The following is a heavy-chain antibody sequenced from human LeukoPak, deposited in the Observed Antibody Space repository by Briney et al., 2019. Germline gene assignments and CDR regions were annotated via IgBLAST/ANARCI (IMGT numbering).Heavy chain of an antibody. Sequence: ASVTVSCTASGYTFTTYEIIWVRQAPGQGLEWMGWINTRNGNANYAHPLQGRVTMTTDTSTSTSYMELASLRFDDTAIYYCARNHLGLGLWGQGTLVTVSS. J-gene: IGHJ4*02. CDR3: ARNHLGLGL. V-gene: IGHV1-18*01. D-gene: IGHD3-16*01. CDR2: INTRNGNA. CDR1: GYTFTTYE.